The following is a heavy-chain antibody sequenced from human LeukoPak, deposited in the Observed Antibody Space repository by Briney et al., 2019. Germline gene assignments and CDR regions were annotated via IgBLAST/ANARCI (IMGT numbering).Heavy chain of an antibody. CDR2: IWYDGSNK. CDR3: ARDQGYNYRFDY. J-gene: IGHJ4*02. D-gene: IGHD5-24*01. V-gene: IGHV3-33*01. CDR1: GFTFSSYG. Sequence: PGRSLRLSCAASGFTFSSYGMHWVRQAPGKGLEWVAVIWYDGSNKYYADSVKGRFTISRDNSKNTLYLHMNSLRAEDTAVYYCARDQGYNYRFDYWGQGTLVTVSS.